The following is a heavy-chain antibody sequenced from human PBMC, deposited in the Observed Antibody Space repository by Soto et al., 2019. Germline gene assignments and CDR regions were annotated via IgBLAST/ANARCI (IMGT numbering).Heavy chain of an antibody. CDR3: AREGSYSAYNFAHGIQLWSFDF. V-gene: IGHV4-4*07. Sequence: PSETLSLTCTVSGGSINTFYWSWVRNPAGKGLQWIGRIFSSGSTSFNPSLESRVAMSVDTSKNHFSLNLSSVTAADMAVYYCAREGSYSAYNFAHGIQLWSFDFWGQGALVTVSS. CDR1: GGSINTFY. J-gene: IGHJ4*02. D-gene: IGHD5-12*01. CDR2: IFSSGST.